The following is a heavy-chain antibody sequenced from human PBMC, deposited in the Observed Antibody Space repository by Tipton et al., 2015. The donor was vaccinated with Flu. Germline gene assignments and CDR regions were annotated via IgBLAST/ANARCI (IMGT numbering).Heavy chain of an antibody. J-gene: IGHJ3*02. CDR2: IYYTGST. CDR3: ARVGHYYDTSGSYFTMGAFDI. V-gene: IGHV4-39*07. CDR1: GGSISSSSYY. D-gene: IGHD3-22*01. Sequence: SLTCTISGGSISSSSYYWGWIRQPPGKGLEWIGSIYYTGSTYYSPSLKSRGTISLDTSKNQFSLKLSSVTAADTAVYNCARVGHYYDTSGSYFTMGAFDIWGRGTVVTVSS.